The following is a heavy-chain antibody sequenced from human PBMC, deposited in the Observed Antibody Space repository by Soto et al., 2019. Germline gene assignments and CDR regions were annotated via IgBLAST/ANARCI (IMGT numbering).Heavy chain of an antibody. D-gene: IGHD1-26*01. CDR3: TTNSWLGRGSYYLVCEVQKCRDY. CDR1: DFTFSDAW. V-gene: IGHV3-15*07. Sequence: EVQLVESGGGLVKPGGSLRLSCAASDFTFSDAWMNWVRHAPGKGLEWVGRIKSKTDGGTTDYAAPVKGRFTISRDDSKNTLYLQMNSLKTEDTAVYYCTTNSWLGRGSYYLVCEVQKCRDYWGQGTLVTVSS. CDR2: IKSKTDGGTT. J-gene: IGHJ4*02.